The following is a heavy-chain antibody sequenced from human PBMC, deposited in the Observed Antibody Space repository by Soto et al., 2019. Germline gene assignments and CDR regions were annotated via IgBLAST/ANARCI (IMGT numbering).Heavy chain of an antibody. V-gene: IGHV3-9*01. Sequence: EMQLVESGGGLVQPGMSLRLSCAASGFTFDDYAMYWVRQVPGKGLEWVSGLSWNGGRIGYADSTKGRFTISRDNATNSQYLQMNSTRPEDTALYYCTKARLWGGDGYTSYYYNAMDVWGQGTTVTVSS. D-gene: IGHD2-2*02. CDR2: LSWNGGRI. CDR1: GFTFDDYA. CDR3: TKARLWGGDGYTSYYYNAMDV. J-gene: IGHJ6*02.